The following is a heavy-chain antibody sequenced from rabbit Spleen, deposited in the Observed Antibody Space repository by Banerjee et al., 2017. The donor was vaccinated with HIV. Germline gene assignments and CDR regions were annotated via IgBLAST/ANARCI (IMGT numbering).Heavy chain of an antibody. D-gene: IGHD8-1*01. CDR1: GFTISSSYY. CDR3: ARDTGSSFSSYGMDL. CDR2: IDTSSVNT. J-gene: IGHJ6*01. V-gene: IGHV1S40*01. Sequence: QSLEESGGDLVKPGASLTLTCKASGFTISSSYYMCWVRQAPGKGLELIACIDTSSVNTADATWAKGRFTISKTSSTTVTLQMTSLTAADTATYFCARDTGSSFSSYGMDLWGPGTLVTVS.